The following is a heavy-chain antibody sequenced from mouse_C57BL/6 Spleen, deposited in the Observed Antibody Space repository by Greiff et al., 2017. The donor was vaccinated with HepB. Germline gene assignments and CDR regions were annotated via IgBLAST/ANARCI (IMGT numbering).Heavy chain of an antibody. V-gene: IGHV3-6*01. D-gene: IGHD2-4*01. Sequence: EVKLMESGPGLVKPSQSLSLTCSVTGYSITSGYYWNWIRQFPGNKLEWMGYISYDGSNNYNPSLKNRISITRDTSKNQFFLKLNSVTTEDTATYYCARDDGDYDVDYAMDYWGQGTSVTVSS. J-gene: IGHJ4*01. CDR1: GYSITSGYY. CDR3: ARDDGDYDVDYAMDY. CDR2: ISYDGSN.